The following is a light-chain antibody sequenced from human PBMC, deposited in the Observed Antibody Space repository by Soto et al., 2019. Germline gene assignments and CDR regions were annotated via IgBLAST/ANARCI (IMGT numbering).Light chain of an antibody. CDR2: EVT. J-gene: IGLJ1*01. Sequence: QSALTQPRSVSWSPGQSVTISCTGTSSDVGSYNYVSWYQHHPGKAPKLMIYEVTKRPSGVPDRFSGSKSGDTASLTISGLQADDEADYYCCSYAGSYTYVFGSGTKVTVL. CDR3: CSYAGSYTYV. V-gene: IGLV2-11*01. CDR1: SSDVGSYNY.